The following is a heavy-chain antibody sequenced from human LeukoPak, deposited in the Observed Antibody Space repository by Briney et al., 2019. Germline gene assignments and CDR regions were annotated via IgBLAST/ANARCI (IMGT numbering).Heavy chain of an antibody. CDR1: GGAISSSNYY. D-gene: IGHD1-26*01. J-gene: IGHJ4*02. CDR3: ASPSGTYCSRFHY. V-gene: IGHV4-39*01. Sequence: PSETLSLTRTVSGGAISSSNYYWGWIRQPPGKGLEWIGSIYYSGSTYYNPSLKSRVTISVDTSKNQFSLKLSSVTAADTAVYYCASPSGTYCSRFHYWGQGALVTVSS. CDR2: IYYSGST.